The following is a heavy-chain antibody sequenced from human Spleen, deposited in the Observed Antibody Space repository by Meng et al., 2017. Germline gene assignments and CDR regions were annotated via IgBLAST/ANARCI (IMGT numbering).Heavy chain of an antibody. V-gene: IGHV4-4*02. Sequence: GSLRLSCAVSGHSISSTFYWGWIRQPPGKGLEWIGEIYHSGNTNYNPSLKSRVTISVDKSKNQFSLNLSSVTAADTAVYYCARDHGPYVAADAFDIWGQGTMVTVSS. J-gene: IGHJ3*02. CDR3: ARDHGPYVAADAFDI. D-gene: IGHD2-15*01. CDR1: GHSISSTFY. CDR2: IYHSGNT.